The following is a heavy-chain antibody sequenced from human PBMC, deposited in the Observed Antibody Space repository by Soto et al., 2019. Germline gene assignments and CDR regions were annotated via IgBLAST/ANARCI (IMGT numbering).Heavy chain of an antibody. J-gene: IGHJ6*02. Sequence: PSETLSLTCTVSGGSISSGDYYWSWIRQPPGKGLEWIGYIYYSGSTYYNPSLKSRVTISVDTSKNQFSLKLSSVTAADTAVYYCARADGSSWGAYYYYGMDVWGQGTTVTVSS. CDR1: GGSISSGDYY. CDR2: IYYSGST. CDR3: ARADGSSWGAYYYYGMDV. V-gene: IGHV4-30-4*01. D-gene: IGHD6-13*01.